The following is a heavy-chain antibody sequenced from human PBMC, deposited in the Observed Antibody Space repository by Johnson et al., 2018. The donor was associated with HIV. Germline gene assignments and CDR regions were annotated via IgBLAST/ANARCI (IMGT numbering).Heavy chain of an antibody. CDR3: AREMVVAGAFDI. CDR1: GFTFSTYA. D-gene: IGHD2-21*01. CDR2: ISYDGSKK. J-gene: IGHJ3*02. Sequence: QMLLVESGGGVVQPGRSLRLSCAASGFTFSTYAMHWVRQAPGKGLEWMAIISYDGSKKYYADSVKGRFTISRYNSKNTVLLEMNRLRAEDTAVYYCAREMVVAGAFDIWGQGTMVTVSS. V-gene: IGHV3-30-3*01.